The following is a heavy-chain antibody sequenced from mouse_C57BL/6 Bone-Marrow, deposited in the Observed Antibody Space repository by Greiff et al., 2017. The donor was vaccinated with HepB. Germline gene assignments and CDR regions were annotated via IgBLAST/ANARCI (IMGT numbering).Heavy chain of an antibody. CDR3: ERQAALNPPYYYAMDY. D-gene: IGHD6-1*01. CDR2: ISSGSSTI. J-gene: IGHJ4*01. CDR1: GFTFSDYG. Sequence: VQLQESGGGLVKPGGSLKLSCAASGFTFSDYGMHWVRQAPEKGLEWVAYISSGSSTIYYADTVKGRFTISRDNAKNTLFLQMTSLRSEDTAMYYCERQAALNPPYYYAMDYWGQGTSVTVSS. V-gene: IGHV5-17*01.